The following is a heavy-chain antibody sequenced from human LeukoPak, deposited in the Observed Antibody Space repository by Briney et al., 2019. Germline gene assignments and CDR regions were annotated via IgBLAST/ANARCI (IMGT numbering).Heavy chain of an antibody. D-gene: IGHD1-26*01. J-gene: IGHJ6*02. V-gene: IGHV1-18*01. Sequence: ASVKVSCKASGYTFTSYGISWVRQAPGQGLEWMGWISAYNGNTNYAQKLQGRVTMTTGTSTSTAYMELRSLRSDDTAVYYCARASPGATTDYYYYGMDVWGQGTTVTVSS. CDR1: GYTFTSYG. CDR3: ARASPGATTDYYYYGMDV. CDR2: ISAYNGNT.